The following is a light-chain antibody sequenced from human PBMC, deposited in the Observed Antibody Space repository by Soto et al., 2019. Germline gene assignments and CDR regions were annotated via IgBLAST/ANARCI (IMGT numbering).Light chain of an antibody. CDR3: QQTYSSST. CDR1: QSISNN. CDR2: AAS. Sequence: DIQITQSPSSLSASVGDRVPITCRASQSISNNLNWYHQKPGKPPKLLIFAASTLQSGVPSRFSGGGSGTDFTLTINSLQPDDFASYYCQQTYSSSTFVLGTKLDIK. V-gene: IGKV1-39*01. J-gene: IGKJ3*01.